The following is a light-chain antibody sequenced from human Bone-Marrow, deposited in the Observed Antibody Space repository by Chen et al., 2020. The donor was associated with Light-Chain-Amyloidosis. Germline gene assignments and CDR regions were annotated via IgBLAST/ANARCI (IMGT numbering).Light chain of an antibody. Sequence: QAVVTQEPSLTVSPGGTVTLTCGSSTGAVTDGHYPYWFQQKPGQAPRALIYDTSNKHSWTPARLSGSLLGGKADLTLLGAQPADEADYYCFLYYSGPFMFGGGTKLTVL. V-gene: IGLV7-46*02. CDR3: FLYYSGPFM. CDR1: TGAVTDGHY. CDR2: DTS. J-gene: IGLJ3*02.